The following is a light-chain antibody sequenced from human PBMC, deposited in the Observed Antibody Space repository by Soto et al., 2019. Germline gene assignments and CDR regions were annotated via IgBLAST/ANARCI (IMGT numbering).Light chain of an antibody. CDR1: QSISKY. CDR3: QQSYSTPRS. J-gene: IGKJ5*01. Sequence: EIQVTQSPSSLSAPVGDAVTITCRASQSISKYLNRYQQKPGKAPKLLIYAASSLQSGVPSRFSGSGSGTDFTLTIISLQPEDSATYFCQQSYSTPRSCGHGTRLEIK. V-gene: IGKV1-39*01. CDR2: AAS.